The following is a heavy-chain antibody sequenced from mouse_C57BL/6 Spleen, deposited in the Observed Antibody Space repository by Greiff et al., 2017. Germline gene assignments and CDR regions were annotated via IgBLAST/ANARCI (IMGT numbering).Heavy chain of an antibody. CDR3: ARDAWGDYYAMDY. V-gene: IGHV7-1*01. Sequence: EVNVVESGGGLVQSGRSLRLSCATSGFTFSDFYMEWVRQAPGKGLEWIAASRNKANDYTTEYSASVKGRFIVSRDTSQSILYLQMNALRAEDTAIYYCARDAWGDYYAMDYWGQGTSATVSS. J-gene: IGHJ4*01. CDR1: GFTFSDFY. CDR2: SRNKANDYTT.